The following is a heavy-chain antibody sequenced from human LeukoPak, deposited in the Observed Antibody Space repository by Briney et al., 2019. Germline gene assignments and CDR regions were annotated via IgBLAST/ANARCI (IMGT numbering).Heavy chain of an antibody. D-gene: IGHD2-2*02. CDR3: ARLYCSSTSCYIGASYDY. Sequence: GGSLRVSCAASGFTFSSYSMNWVRQAPGKGLEWVSSISSSSSYIYYADPVKGRFTISRDNAKNSLYLQMNSLRAEDTAVYYCARLYCSSTSCYIGASYDYWGQGTLVTVSS. CDR2: ISSSSSYI. J-gene: IGHJ4*02. V-gene: IGHV3-21*01. CDR1: GFTFSSYS.